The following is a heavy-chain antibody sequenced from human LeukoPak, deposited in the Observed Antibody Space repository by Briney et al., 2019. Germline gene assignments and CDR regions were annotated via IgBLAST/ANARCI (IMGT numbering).Heavy chain of an antibody. CDR1: GYTFTSYG. Sequence: ASVKVSCKASGYTFTSYGISWVRQAPGQGLEWMGWISAYNGNTNYAQKLQGRVTMTTDTSTSTAYMELRSLRSDDTAVYYCARVTPKYCSGGSCHAFDIWGQGTMVTVSS. CDR3: ARVTPKYCSGGSCHAFDI. J-gene: IGHJ3*02. D-gene: IGHD2-15*01. V-gene: IGHV1-18*01. CDR2: ISAYNGNT.